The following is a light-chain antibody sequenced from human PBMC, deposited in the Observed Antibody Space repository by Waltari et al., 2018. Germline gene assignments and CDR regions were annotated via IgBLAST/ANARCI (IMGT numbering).Light chain of an antibody. J-gene: IGLJ2*01. CDR2: NVS. V-gene: IGLV2-14*03. CDR3: SSYISSSTLEL. CDR1: SSDVGAYNY. Sequence: QSALTQPASVSGSPGQSITISCTGTSSDVGAYNYVSWSQQHPGKTPKLIVFNVSNRPSGVSDLCAGSKSGNTASLTISGLQAEDEADYYCSSYISSSTLELFGGGTSLTVL.